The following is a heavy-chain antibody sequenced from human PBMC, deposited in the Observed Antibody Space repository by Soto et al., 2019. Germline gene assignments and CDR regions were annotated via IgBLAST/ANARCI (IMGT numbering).Heavy chain of an antibody. CDR2: IYHSGNT. CDR1: GGSISSDNW. J-gene: IGHJ4*02. V-gene: IGHV4-4*02. Sequence: QVHLQESGPDLVRPSETLSLTCSFFGGSISSDNWWWWVRQTPGKGLEWIGEIYHSGNTNYNPSLKSRVTISVDKSKNQSSLKVTSVTAADTALYYCARLSASSKLRGVVINWGQGTLVTVSS. D-gene: IGHD3-10*01. CDR3: ARLSASSKLRGVVIN.